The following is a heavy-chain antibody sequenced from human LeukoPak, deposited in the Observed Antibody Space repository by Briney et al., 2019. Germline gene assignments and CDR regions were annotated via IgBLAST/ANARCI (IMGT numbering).Heavy chain of an antibody. J-gene: IGHJ4*02. D-gene: IGHD5-12*01. CDR2: IKQDGGEK. CDR3: TRYSGYPGDY. Sequence: SGGSLRLSCAASGFTFTTYWMSWVRQTPGKGLEWLANIKQDGGEKYYVDSVEGRFTVSRDNAKNSLYLQMNRLRVEDTGVYYCTRYSGYPGDYWGQGTLVTVSS. CDR1: GFTFTTYW. V-gene: IGHV3-7*01.